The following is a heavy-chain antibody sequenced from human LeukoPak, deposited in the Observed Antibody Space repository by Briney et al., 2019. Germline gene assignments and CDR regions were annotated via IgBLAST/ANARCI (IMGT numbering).Heavy chain of an antibody. CDR3: AKITKATTPNY. V-gene: IGHV3-23*01. CDR2: ITDSGRKT. D-gene: IGHD4-17*01. J-gene: IGHJ4*02. CDR1: GLTFSYYA. Sequence: GGSLRLSCAASGLTFSYYAVNWVRQASGKGLEWVSGITDSGRKTYYADSVKGRFSISRDNSRNTVYLQMSDLRAEDTAVYYCAKITKATTPNYWGQGTLVTVSS.